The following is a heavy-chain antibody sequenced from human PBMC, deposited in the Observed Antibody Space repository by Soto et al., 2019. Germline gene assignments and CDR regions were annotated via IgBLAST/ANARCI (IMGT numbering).Heavy chain of an antibody. CDR1: GGTFSSYA. D-gene: IGHD1-7*01. V-gene: IGHV1-69*01. Sequence: QVQLVQSGAEVKKPGSSVKVSCKASGGTFSSYAISWVRQAPGQGLEWMGGIIPIFGTANYAQKFQGRVTITADESTSTAYRELGSLRSEDTAVYYCAGAEGGGPHNWNYAGGYYYYYYGMDVWGQGTTVTVSS. CDR3: AGAEGGGPHNWNYAGGYYYYYYGMDV. J-gene: IGHJ6*02. CDR2: IIPIFGTA.